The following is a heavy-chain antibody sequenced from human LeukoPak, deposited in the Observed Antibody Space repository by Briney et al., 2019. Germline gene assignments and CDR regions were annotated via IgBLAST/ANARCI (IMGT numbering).Heavy chain of an antibody. CDR3: VRKGMVRGVSGIMKPYY. Sequence: ASVKVSCKASGYMFTGYYMHWVRQAPGQGLEWMGWINPNSGATNYAQNFQGRVTMTRDTAISTAFMELSRLTSDDTAVYYCVRKGMVRGVSGIMKPYYWGQGTLVTVSS. D-gene: IGHD3-10*01. V-gene: IGHV1-2*02. CDR1: GYMFTGYY. J-gene: IGHJ4*02. CDR2: INPNSGAT.